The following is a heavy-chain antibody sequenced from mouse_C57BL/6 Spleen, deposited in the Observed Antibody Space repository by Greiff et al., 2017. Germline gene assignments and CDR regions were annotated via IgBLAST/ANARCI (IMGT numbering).Heavy chain of an antibody. D-gene: IGHD1-1*01. Sequence: DVQLVESGGGLVKPGGSLKLSCAASGFTFSSYAMSWVRQTPEKRLEWVATISDGGSYTYYPDNVKGRFTISRDNAKNNLYLQMSHLKSEDTAMYYCARDLDYYGSRGWYFDYWGQGTTFTVSS. V-gene: IGHV5-4*01. CDR2: ISDGGSYT. CDR1: GFTFSSYA. CDR3: ARDLDYYGSRGWYFDY. J-gene: IGHJ2*01.